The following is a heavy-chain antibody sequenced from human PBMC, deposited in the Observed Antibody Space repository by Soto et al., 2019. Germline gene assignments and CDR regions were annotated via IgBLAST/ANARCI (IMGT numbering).Heavy chain of an antibody. CDR2: INSRNQST. CDR1: GYTFNDYG. CDR3: ARDRGITRFHYCYYAMDA. Sequence: QLQLVQSGTEVRKPGASVKVTCKASGYTFNDYGVSWVRQAPGQGLEWLGWINSRNQSTEVAQRLKDRVIMTTDSSTTTAYKELRGLKSDDTATYYCARDRGITRFHYCYYAMDAWGQGTTVIVSS. V-gene: IGHV1-18*01. J-gene: IGHJ6*02. D-gene: IGHD3-16*01.